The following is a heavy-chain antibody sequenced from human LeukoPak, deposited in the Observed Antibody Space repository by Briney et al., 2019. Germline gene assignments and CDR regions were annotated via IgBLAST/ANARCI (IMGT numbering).Heavy chain of an antibody. D-gene: IGHD3-3*01. V-gene: IGHV3-7*01. J-gene: IGHJ6*03. CDR2: IKQDGSEK. CDR1: GFTFSSYW. Sequence: GGSLRLSCAASGFTFSSYWMSWVRQAPGKGLERVANIKQDGSEKYYVDSVKGRFTISRDNAKNSLYLQMNGLRAEDTAVYYCARVGRAIFGVVIIDYYHMDVWGKGTTVTVSS. CDR3: ARVGRAIFGVVIIDYYHMDV.